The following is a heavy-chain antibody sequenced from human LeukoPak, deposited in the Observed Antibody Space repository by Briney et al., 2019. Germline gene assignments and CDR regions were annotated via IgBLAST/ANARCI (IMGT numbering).Heavy chain of an antibody. V-gene: IGHV4-31*03. D-gene: IGHD4-11*01. CDR3: ARGRDDYSNFDWFDP. CDR2: IHHSGST. CDR1: GGSISSGNYY. J-gene: IGHJ5*02. Sequence: PSETLSLTCTVSGGSISSGNYYWSWIRQHPGKGLEWIGYIHHSGSTNYNPSLKSRVTISVDTSKNQFSLKLSSVTAADTAVYYCARGRDDYSNFDWFDPWGQGTLVTVSS.